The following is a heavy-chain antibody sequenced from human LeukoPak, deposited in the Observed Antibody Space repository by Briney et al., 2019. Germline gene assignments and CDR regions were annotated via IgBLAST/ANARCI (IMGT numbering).Heavy chain of an antibody. Sequence: ASVKVSCKAPRYTFTGYYMHWVRQAPGQGLEWMGWINPNSGGTNSAQKFQGRVTMTRDTSISTAYMELSSLRSDDTAVYYCARGLAALNYFDSWGQGTLVTVSS. V-gene: IGHV1-2*02. CDR3: ARGLAALNYFDS. D-gene: IGHD6-6*01. J-gene: IGHJ4*02. CDR1: RYTFTGYY. CDR2: INPNSGGT.